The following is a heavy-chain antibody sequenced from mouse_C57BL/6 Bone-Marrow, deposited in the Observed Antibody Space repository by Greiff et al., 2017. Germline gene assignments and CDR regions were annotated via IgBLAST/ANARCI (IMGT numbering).Heavy chain of an antibody. CDR3: ARGNDYDYFDY. V-gene: IGHV5-12*01. Sequence: EVKLMESGGGLVQPGGSLKLSCAASGFTFSDYYMYWVRQTPEKRLEWVAYISNGGGSTYYPDTVKGRFTISRDNAKNTLYLQMSRLKSEDTAMYYCARGNDYDYFDYWGQGTTLTVSS. CDR2: ISNGGGST. CDR1: GFTFSDYY. D-gene: IGHD2-4*01. J-gene: IGHJ2*01.